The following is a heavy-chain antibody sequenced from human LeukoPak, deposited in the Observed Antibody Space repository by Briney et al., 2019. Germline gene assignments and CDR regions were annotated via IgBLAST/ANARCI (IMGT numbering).Heavy chain of an antibody. Sequence: TGGPLSLSCAASGFTFRSIGLNWVGKPPGRGREWASSISSSSSYIYYADSVKGRFTISRDNAKNSLYLQMNSLRAEDTAVYYCARVPAAGITDDYWGQGTLVTVSS. CDR3: ARVPAAGITDDY. D-gene: IGHD6-13*01. CDR1: GFTFRSIG. V-gene: IGHV3-21*01. CDR2: ISSSSSYI. J-gene: IGHJ4*02.